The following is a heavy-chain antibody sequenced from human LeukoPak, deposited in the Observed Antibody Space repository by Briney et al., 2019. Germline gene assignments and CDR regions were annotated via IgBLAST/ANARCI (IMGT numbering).Heavy chain of an antibody. CDR2: ISYDGSNK. V-gene: IGHV3-30*04. CDR1: GFTFNNYA. D-gene: IGHD3-10*01. CDR3: ARGRGSITMVRGVICYFDY. Sequence: PGGSLRLSCAASGFTFNNYAMHWVRQAPGKGLEWVAVISYDGSNKYYADSVKGRFTISRDNSKNTLYLQMDSLRSDDTAVYYCARGRGSITMVRGVICYFDYWGQGTLVTVSS. J-gene: IGHJ4*02.